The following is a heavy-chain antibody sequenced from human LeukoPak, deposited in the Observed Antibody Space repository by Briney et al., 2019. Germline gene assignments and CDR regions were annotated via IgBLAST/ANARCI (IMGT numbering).Heavy chain of an antibody. CDR2: ISGSDYA. J-gene: IGHJ4*02. V-gene: IGHV3-23*01. CDR1: GFTFSNYA. Sequence: GGSLRLSCAASGFTFSNYAMGWVRQAPGKGLEWVSGISGSDYAYYTDSVKGRFTISRDNSKNTLYLQMNTLRAEDTAVYYCAKGVRYHDWWILDYWGQGTLVPVSS. CDR3: AKGVRYHDWWILDY. D-gene: IGHD3-9*01.